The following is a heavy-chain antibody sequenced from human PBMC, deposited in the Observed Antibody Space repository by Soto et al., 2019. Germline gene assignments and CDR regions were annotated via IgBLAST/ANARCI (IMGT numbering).Heavy chain of an antibody. D-gene: IGHD6-6*01. V-gene: IGHV3-23*01. CDR3: AKALEYSSSSVIDY. J-gene: IGHJ4*02. CDR1: GFTFSSYA. CDR2: FSGSGGST. Sequence: GGSLRLSCAASGFTFSSYAMSWVRRAPGKGLEWASAFSGSGGSTYYADPVKGRFTITRENSKNTLYLQMNSLRAEDTAVYYCAKALEYSSSSVIDYWGQGTLVTVSS.